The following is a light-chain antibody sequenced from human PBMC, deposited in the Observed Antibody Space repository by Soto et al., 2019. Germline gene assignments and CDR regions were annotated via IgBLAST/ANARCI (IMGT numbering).Light chain of an antibody. CDR2: WAS. CDR1: QTVLDSSINKDY. V-gene: IGKV4-1*01. CDR3: QQYSSTPRT. Sequence: DIVMTQSPDSLAVSLGERATINCKSSQTVLDSSINKDYLTWYQQKSGQPPKLLIYWASTREFGVPDRFSGSEYGTDFTLTISSLQAEDVAVYYCQQYSSTPRTFGRGTKVEIK. J-gene: IGKJ1*01.